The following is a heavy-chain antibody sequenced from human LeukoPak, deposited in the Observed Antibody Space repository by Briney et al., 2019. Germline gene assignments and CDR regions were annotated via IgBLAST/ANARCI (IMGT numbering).Heavy chain of an antibody. CDR1: GGSFSGYY. J-gene: IGHJ5*02. Sequence: SETLSLTCAVYGGSFSGYYWSWIRQPPGKGLEWIGEINHSGSTNYNPSLKSRVTISVDTSKNQFSLKLSSVTAADTAVYYCVPYYYDSSGSWGQGTLVTGSS. D-gene: IGHD3-22*01. CDR2: INHSGST. V-gene: IGHV4-34*01. CDR3: VPYYYDSSGS.